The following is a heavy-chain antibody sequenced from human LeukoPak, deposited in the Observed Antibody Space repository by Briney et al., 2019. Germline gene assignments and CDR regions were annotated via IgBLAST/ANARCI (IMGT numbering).Heavy chain of an antibody. V-gene: IGHV3-7*01. CDR1: GFTFSSYW. Sequence: GGSLRLSCAASGFTFSSYWMSWVRQAPGKGLEWVANIKQDGSEKYYVDSVKGRFTISRVNAKNSLYLQMNSLRAEDTAVYYCARVEDYDILTGFDYWGQGTLVTVSS. CDR2: IKQDGSEK. CDR3: ARVEDYDILTGFDY. D-gene: IGHD3-9*01. J-gene: IGHJ4*02.